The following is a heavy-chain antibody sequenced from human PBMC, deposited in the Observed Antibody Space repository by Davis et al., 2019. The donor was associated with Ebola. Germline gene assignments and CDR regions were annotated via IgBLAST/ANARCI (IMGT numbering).Heavy chain of an antibody. Sequence: MPSETLSLTCTVSGGSISSYYWGWIRQPPGKGLEWIGSIYLIGKTYYNPSLKSRITISVDTSKNQFSLKLSSVTAADTAVYYCARLESGSYPDYWGQGTLVTVSS. V-gene: IGHV4-38-2*02. D-gene: IGHD1-26*01. J-gene: IGHJ4*02. CDR1: GGSISSYY. CDR2: IYLIGKT. CDR3: ARLESGSYPDY.